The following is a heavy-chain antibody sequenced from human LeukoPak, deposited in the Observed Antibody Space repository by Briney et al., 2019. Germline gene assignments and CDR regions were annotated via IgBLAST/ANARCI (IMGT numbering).Heavy chain of an antibody. V-gene: IGHV1-8*01. D-gene: IGHD6-13*01. CDR3: ARGGDSSSWYEFDP. Sequence: EASVKVSCKASGYTFTSYDINWVRQATGQGLEWMGWMNPNSGNSGYAQEFQGRVTMTRNTSISTAYMELSSLRSEDTAVYYCARGGDSSSWYEFDPWGQGTLVTVSS. CDR2: MNPNSGNS. J-gene: IGHJ5*02. CDR1: GYTFTSYD.